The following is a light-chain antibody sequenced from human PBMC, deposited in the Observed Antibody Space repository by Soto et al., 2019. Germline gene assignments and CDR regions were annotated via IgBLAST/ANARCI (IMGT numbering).Light chain of an antibody. Sequence: EIVLTQSPGTLSLSPGETATLSCRASQAVSSSYLAWYQQKPGQAPRVVIYDASTRAAGIPDRFSGSGYGADFTLIISNVEPEHFAVYYCQQYGMVYIFGHGTKLEIK. V-gene: IGKV3-20*01. CDR3: QQYGMVYI. CDR1: QAVSSSY. CDR2: DAS. J-gene: IGKJ2*01.